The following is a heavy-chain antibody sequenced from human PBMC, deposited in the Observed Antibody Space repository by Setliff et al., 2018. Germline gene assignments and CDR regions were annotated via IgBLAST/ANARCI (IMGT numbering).Heavy chain of an antibody. CDR1: GFSFSRHW. Sequence: GESLRLSCVVSGFSFSRHWMSWVRQAPGKGLEWVADIKQDGSTKYYLYSVKGRFTISRDNAKRSLYLQMNGLRADDTGVYYCVRDDADNYDAFDNWGQGTLVTVSS. J-gene: IGHJ3*02. D-gene: IGHD3-22*01. V-gene: IGHV3-7*01. CDR3: VRDDADNYDAFDN. CDR2: IKQDGSTK.